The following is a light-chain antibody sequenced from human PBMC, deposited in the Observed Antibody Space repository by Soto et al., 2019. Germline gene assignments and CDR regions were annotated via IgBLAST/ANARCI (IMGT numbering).Light chain of an antibody. V-gene: IGKV3-20*01. CDR2: GAS. Sequence: EIVLTQSPGTLSLSPGERATLSCRASQSVSSSYLAWYQQKPGQAPRLLIYGASSRATGIPDRFSGSGSGTDFTLIISRLEPEDFAVYYCQQGSFGPGTKVDIK. J-gene: IGKJ3*01. CDR1: QSVSSSY. CDR3: QQGS.